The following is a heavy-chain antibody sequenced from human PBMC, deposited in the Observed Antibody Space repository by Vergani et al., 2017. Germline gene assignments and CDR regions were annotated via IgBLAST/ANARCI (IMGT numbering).Heavy chain of an antibody. V-gene: IGHV4-61*02. CDR3: ARDHYYDSSGYYYHAFDI. CDR2: IYTSGST. J-gene: IGHJ3*02. CDR1: GGSISSGSYY. Sequence: QVQLQESGPGLVKPSQTLSLTCTVSGGSISSGSYYWSWIRQPAGKGLEWIGRIYTSGSTNYNPSLKSRVTISVDTSKNQFSLKLSSVTAADTAVYYCARDHYYDSSGYYYHAFDIWGQGTMVTVSS. D-gene: IGHD3-22*01.